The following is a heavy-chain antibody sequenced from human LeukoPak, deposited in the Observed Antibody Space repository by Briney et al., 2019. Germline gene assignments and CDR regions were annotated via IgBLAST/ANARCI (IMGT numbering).Heavy chain of an antibody. D-gene: IGHD1-26*01. J-gene: IGHJ4*02. V-gene: IGHV4-39*01. CDR2: IYYSGST. CDR3: ARGFFRSPSGSSRFDY. Sequence: SETLSLTCTVSGGSISSSSYYWGWIRQPPGKGLEWIGSIYYSGSTYYNPSLKSRVTISVDTSKNQFSLKLSSVTAADTAVYYCARGFFRSPSGSSRFDYWGQGTLVTVSS. CDR1: GGSISSSSYY.